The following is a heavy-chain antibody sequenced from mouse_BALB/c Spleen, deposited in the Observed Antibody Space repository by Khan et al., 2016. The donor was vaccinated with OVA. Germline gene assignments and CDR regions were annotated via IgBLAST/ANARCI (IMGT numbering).Heavy chain of an antibody. CDR3: AIPPWFAY. Sequence: QVQLKQSGPGLVQPSQSLSITCTVSGFSLTSYGVHWVRQPPGKGLEWLGVIWSGGSTDYNAAFISRLSISKDNSKSQVFFKINSLQADDTAIYYCAIPPWFAYWGQGTLVTVSA. CDR2: IWSGGST. V-gene: IGHV2-4*02. CDR1: GFSLTSYG. J-gene: IGHJ3*01.